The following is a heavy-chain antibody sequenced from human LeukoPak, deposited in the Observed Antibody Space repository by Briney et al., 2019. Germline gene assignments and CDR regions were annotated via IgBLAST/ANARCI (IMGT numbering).Heavy chain of an antibody. V-gene: IGHV4-34*01. D-gene: IGHD3-22*01. CDR2: INHSGSS. CDR3: ARDPHYYDSSGYNDY. Sequence: SETLSLTCAVYGGSFSGYYWSWIRQPPGKGLEWIGEINHSGSSNCNPSLKSRVTISVDTSKSQFSLKLSSVTAADTAVYYCARDPHYYDSSGYNDYWGQGTLVTVSS. CDR1: GGSFSGYY. J-gene: IGHJ4*02.